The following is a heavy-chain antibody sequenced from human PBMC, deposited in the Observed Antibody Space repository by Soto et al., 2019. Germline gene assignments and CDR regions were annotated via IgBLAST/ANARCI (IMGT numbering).Heavy chain of an antibody. V-gene: IGHV3-64D*06. J-gene: IGHJ4*02. Sequence: EVQLVESGGALVQPGGSLRLSCSASGFTFSSYSMHWVRQAPGKGLEYVSAITPNGDDTYHADSVRGRFTTSRDNSKNTLYLQLNSLRVEDTAVYICVKDISALRILEYWGQGTLVPVSS. CDR1: GFTFSSYS. CDR3: VKDISALRILEY. CDR2: ITPNGDDT.